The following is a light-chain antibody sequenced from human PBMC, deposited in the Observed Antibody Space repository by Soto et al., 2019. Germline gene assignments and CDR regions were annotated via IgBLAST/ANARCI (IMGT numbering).Light chain of an antibody. CDR2: EVT. CDR3: CSDAGSSTYV. V-gene: IGLV2-23*02. Sequence: QSVLAQPASVSGSPRQSVTISCTRTSSDVGSFNFVSWYQQHPGKAPKVVIYEVTKRPSGVSNRFSGSKSGNTASLTIYGLQADDEADYYCCSDAGSSTYVFGTGTKAPS. J-gene: IGLJ1*01. CDR1: SSDVGSFNF.